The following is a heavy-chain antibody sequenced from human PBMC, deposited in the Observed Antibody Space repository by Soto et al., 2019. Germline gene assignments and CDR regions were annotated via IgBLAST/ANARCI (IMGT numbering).Heavy chain of an antibody. CDR2: MNPDSGNT. J-gene: IGHJ5*02. V-gene: IGHV1-8*01. Sequence: QVQLVQSGAEVKKPGASVKVSCKASGYTFFNYDINWVRQATGQGLEWVGWMNPDSGNTGYAQNFQGRVTMTGNTSISSVYMELSSLTSEDTAVYYCARRRGSNGWFDLWGQGTLVTVSS. CDR1: GYTFFNYD. CDR3: ARRRGSNGWFDL. D-gene: IGHD2-8*01.